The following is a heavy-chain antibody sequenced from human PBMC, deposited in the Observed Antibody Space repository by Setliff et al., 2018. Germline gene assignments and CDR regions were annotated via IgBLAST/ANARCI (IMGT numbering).Heavy chain of an antibody. D-gene: IGHD3-10*01. Sequence: LSVTCTVSGGSLRGNAIFWGWIRQPPGKGLEWIGSIYYTGDPYYNPSLKSRVTMSVDTSRNQLSLKLTSVTAADTAVYYCARHVGSRSRGYNYYYYYMDVWGKGTTVTVSS. J-gene: IGHJ6*03. CDR3: ARHVGSRSRGYNYYYYYMDV. CDR2: IYYTGDP. CDR1: GGSLRGNAIF. V-gene: IGHV4-39*01.